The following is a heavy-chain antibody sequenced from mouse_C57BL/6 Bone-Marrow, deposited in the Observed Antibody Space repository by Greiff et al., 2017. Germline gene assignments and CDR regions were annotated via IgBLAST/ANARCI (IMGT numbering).Heavy chain of an antibody. CDR1: GYTFTSYW. V-gene: IGHV1-64*01. CDR3: ARRDYYYGSSPWCFDV. CDR2: IHPNSGST. J-gene: IGHJ1*03. Sequence: VKLMESGAELVKPGASVKLSCKASGYTFTSYWMHWVKQRPGQGLEWIGMIHPNSGSTNYNEKFKSKATLTVDKSSSTAYRQLSSLTSEDSAVYYCARRDYYYGSSPWCFDVWGTGTTVTVSS. D-gene: IGHD1-1*01.